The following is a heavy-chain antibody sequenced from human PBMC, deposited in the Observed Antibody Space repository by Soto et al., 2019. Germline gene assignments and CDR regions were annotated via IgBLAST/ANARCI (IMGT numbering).Heavy chain of an antibody. V-gene: IGHV3-74*01. J-gene: IGHJ4*02. Sequence: LXLSCATAGFTVSSDWMHWVRQAPGKGLVWVSRINKDGSYKNYADFVEGRFTISRDDAKSELYLQMDRLRAEDTAVYYCARGGLEPFDYLGQGALVTVSS. CDR3: ARGGLEPFDY. D-gene: IGHD1-1*01. CDR2: INKDGSYK. CDR1: GFTVSSDW.